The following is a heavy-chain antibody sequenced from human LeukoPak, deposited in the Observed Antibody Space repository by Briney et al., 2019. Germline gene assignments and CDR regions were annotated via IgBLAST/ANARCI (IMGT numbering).Heavy chain of an antibody. CDR1: GYSFSTYW. CDR2: IYPGDSDT. J-gene: IGHJ5*02. D-gene: IGHD2-2*01. CDR3: ARGYCTTTSCTEFDP. Sequence: GESLKISCKGSGYSFSTYWIAWVRQMPGKGLEWMGIIYPGDSDTRYSPSFQGQVTISADKSINTAYLQWSSLKASDTAMYYCARGYCTTTSCTEFDPWGQGTLVTVSS. V-gene: IGHV5-51*01.